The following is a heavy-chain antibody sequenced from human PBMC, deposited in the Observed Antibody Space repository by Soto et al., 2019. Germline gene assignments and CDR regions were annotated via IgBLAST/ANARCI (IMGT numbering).Heavy chain of an antibody. Sequence: GGALRLSCAASGFIFDDYAMHWVRQAPGKGVEWVSLISWDGGSTYYADSVKGRFTTSRYNSKNYLYLPMNSLRAEDTVLYYCANDGAAARPGRLSCYYGMDVWGQGTTVTVSS. V-gene: IGHV3-43D*03. CDR1: GFIFDDYA. J-gene: IGHJ6*02. CDR2: ISWDGGST. CDR3: ANDGAAARPGRLSCYYGMDV. D-gene: IGHD6-6*01.